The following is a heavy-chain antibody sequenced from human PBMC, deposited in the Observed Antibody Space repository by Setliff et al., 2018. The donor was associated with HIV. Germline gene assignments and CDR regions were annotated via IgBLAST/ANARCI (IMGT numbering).Heavy chain of an antibody. CDR3: ARRTPIAAAGPAYFDY. V-gene: IGHV4-34*01. J-gene: IGHJ4*02. D-gene: IGHD6-13*01. CDR1: GGSFSGFY. CDR2: INHSGST. Sequence: SETLSLTCAVYGGSFSGFYWSWIRQPPGKGLEWIGEINHSGSTNYNPSLKSRVTMSVDTAKNQFSLKLSSVTAADTAVYYCARRTPIAAAGPAYFDYWGQGILVTVSS.